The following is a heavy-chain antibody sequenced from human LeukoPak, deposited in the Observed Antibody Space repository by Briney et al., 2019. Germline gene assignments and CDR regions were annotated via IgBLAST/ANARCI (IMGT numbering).Heavy chain of an antibody. CDR3: ARGITSGPRRYDVRNFDY. J-gene: IGHJ4*02. CDR1: GFIFSTSW. V-gene: IGHV3-7*01. Sequence: GGSLRLSCTASGFIFSTSWMTWVRQAPGKGLEWVANINLDGSEKYYVDSMKGRFTISRDNAKNSLYLQMNSLRAEDTAVYYCARGITSGPRRYDVRNFDYWGQGTPVTVSS. CDR2: INLDGSEK. D-gene: IGHD5-12*01.